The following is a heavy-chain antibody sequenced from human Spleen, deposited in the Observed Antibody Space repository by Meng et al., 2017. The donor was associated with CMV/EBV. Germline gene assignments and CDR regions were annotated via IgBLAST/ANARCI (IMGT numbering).Heavy chain of an antibody. Sequence: GESLKISCTASGFIFTTYWMHWVRQAPGKGLVWISRINSDGRDTTYADSVEGRLTISRDNAKNTLYLQIYSLSAEDTAVYYCARGTVVSPGGYYFYGLDVWGPGTTVTVSS. J-gene: IGHJ6*02. CDR3: ARGTVVSPGGYYFYGLDV. CDR1: GFIFTTYW. D-gene: IGHD4-23*01. CDR2: INSDGRDT. V-gene: IGHV3-74*01.